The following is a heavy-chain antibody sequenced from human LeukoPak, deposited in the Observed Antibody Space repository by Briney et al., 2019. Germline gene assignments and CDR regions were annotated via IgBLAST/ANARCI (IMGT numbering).Heavy chain of an antibody. CDR3: AKASNNHGLGGTVEY. V-gene: IGHV3-30*18. CDR2: ISYDGSNK. CDR1: GFTFSRYA. Sequence: PGRSLRLSCADSGFTFSRYAMHWVRQAPGKGLEWVAVISYDGSNKFYAGSVKGRLAISRDNSKNTLYLQMNSLRTEDTAVYYCAKASNNHGLGGTVEYWGQGTLVTVSS. J-gene: IGHJ4*02. D-gene: IGHD1-14*01.